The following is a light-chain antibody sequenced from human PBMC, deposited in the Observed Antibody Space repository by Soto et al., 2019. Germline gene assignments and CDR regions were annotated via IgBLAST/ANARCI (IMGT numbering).Light chain of an antibody. CDR1: QTISNY. CDR3: QQTNSSPPT. CDR2: AAS. V-gene: IGKV1-39*01. J-gene: IGKJ1*01. Sequence: DIQMTQSPSSLSASAGDRVTITCRASQTISNYLAWYQHKPGKAPKILIYAASSLQSGVPSRFSGSGSGTDFTLTISSLQPEDFATYYCQQTNSSPPTFGQGTKVEVK.